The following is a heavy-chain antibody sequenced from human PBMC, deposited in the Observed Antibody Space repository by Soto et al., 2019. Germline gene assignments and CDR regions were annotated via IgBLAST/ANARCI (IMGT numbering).Heavy chain of an antibody. J-gene: IGHJ3*02. Sequence: EVQLVESGGGLVQPGGSVRLSCAASGFTFTNYWMSWFRQPPGKGLEWVAKIQQAGSEKYYEDSVKGRFTISRDNAKNSLYRQMNSLRAEDTAVYYCARQTDRGLVTHRWGGNDGFPIWGQGTIVTVTS. CDR2: IQQAGSEK. D-gene: IGHD6-19*01. CDR1: GFTFTNYW. V-gene: IGHV3-7*03. CDR3: ARQTDRGLVTHRWGGNDGFPI.